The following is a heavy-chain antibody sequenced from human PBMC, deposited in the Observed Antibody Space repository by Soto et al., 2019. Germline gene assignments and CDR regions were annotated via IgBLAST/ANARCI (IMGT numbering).Heavy chain of an antibody. CDR1: GYTFTGYD. V-gene: IGHV1-8*01. Sequence: ALVKRYRNAAGYTFTGYDIDWVLQATRKGLEWMGWMNPNSGNTGYAQKFQGRVTMTRNTSISTAYMELSSLRSEDTAVYYCALALEGSFSAFDIWGQGTMVTVSS. J-gene: IGHJ3*02. CDR2: MNPNSGNT. D-gene: IGHD2-15*01. CDR3: ALALEGSFSAFDI.